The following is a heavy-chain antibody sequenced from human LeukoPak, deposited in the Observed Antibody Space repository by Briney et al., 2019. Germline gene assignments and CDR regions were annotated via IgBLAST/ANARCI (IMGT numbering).Heavy chain of an antibody. D-gene: IGHD6-19*01. CDR1: GFTFSRYG. CDR2: IRYDGSNK. CDR3: VQDNVGSGWPFDY. V-gene: IGHV3-30*02. J-gene: IGHJ4*02. Sequence: GGSLRLSCAASGFTFSRYGMHWVRQAPGKGLEWVAFIRYDGSNKDSADSVKGRFTISRDNSKNTLFLEMNSLRAEDTAVYYCVQDNVGSGWPFDYWGQGTLVTVSS.